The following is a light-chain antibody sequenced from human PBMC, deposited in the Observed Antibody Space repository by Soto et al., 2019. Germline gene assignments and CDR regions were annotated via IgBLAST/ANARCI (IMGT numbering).Light chain of an antibody. V-gene: IGKV3-15*01. CDR1: QSVGNN. J-gene: IGKJ4*01. CDR3: QQYGDWPLT. CDR2: ATS. Sequence: EIVLTQSPATLSVSPGERATLSCRASQSVGNNFAWYQQKPGQAPRLLIFATSTRATGVPARFSGSGSGTECTLTISSLQSEEFAVYYCQQYGDWPLTFGGGAKVEIE.